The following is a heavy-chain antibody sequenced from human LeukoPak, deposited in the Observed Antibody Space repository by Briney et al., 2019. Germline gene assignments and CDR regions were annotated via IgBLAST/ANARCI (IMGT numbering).Heavy chain of an antibody. J-gene: IGHJ5*02. CDR2: ISHVGSEK. CDR3: ARVVTSHTNRFDP. V-gene: IGHV3-7*05. D-gene: IGHD2-21*02. Sequence: GGSLRLSCAASGFTFSNSWMSWVRQGPGKGLEWVASISHVGSEKYYVGSMEGRFTISRDNAKNSLYLQMNSLRADDTAVYYCARVVTSHTNRFDPWGQGTLVTVSS. CDR1: GFTFSNSW.